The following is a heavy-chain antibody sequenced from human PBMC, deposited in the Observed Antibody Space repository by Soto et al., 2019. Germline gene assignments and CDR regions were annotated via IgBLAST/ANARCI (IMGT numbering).Heavy chain of an antibody. J-gene: IGHJ4*02. CDR1: GFTFSSYG. D-gene: IGHD2-15*01. CDR2: ISYDGSNK. V-gene: IGHV3-30*18. Sequence: GGSKRLSCAASGFTFSSYGRHWVRQAPGKGLEWVAVISYDGSNKYYADSVKGRFTISRDNSKNTLYLQMNSLRAEDTAVYYCAKASRDIVGPPNDYWGQGTLVTVSS. CDR3: AKASRDIVGPPNDY.